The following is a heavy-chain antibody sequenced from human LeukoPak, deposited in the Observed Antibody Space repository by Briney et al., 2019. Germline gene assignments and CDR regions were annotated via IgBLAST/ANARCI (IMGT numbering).Heavy chain of an antibody. V-gene: IGHV3-48*03. CDR2: ISSSGSTI. J-gene: IGHJ4*02. D-gene: IGHD6-19*01. CDR1: GFTFSSYE. CDR3: ARDTAIEQWLAPFDY. Sequence: GGSLRLSCAASGFTFSSYEMNWVRQAPGKGLEWVSYISSSGSTIYYADSVKGRFTISRDNAKNSLYLQMNSLRAEDTAVYYCARDTAIEQWLAPFDYWGQGTLVTVSS.